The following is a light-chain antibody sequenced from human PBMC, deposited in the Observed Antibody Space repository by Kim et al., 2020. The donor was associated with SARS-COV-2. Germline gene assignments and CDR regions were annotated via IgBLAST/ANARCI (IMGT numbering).Light chain of an antibody. CDR2: AAS. Sequence: ASVGDRVTITCRASQGISSYLAWYQQKPGKAPKLLIYAASTLQSGVPSRFRGSGSGTEFTLTISSLQPEDFATYYCQQLNSYPTFGPGTKVDIK. V-gene: IGKV1-9*01. J-gene: IGKJ3*01. CDR3: QQLNSYPT. CDR1: QGISSY.